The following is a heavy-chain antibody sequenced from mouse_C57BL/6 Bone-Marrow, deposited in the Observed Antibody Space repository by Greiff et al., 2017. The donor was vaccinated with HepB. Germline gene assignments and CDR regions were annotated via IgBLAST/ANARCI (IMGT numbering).Heavy chain of an antibody. CDR3: ARSNWEGDYFDY. CDR1: GFTFSDYG. V-gene: IGHV5-15*01. Sequence: EVKVVESGGGLVQPGGSLKLSCAASGFTFSDYGMAWVRQAPRKGPGWVAFISNLAYSIYYADTVTGRFTISRENAKNTLYLEMSSLRSEDTALYYCARSNWEGDYFDYWGQGTTLTVSS. D-gene: IGHD4-1*01. J-gene: IGHJ2*01. CDR2: ISNLAYSI.